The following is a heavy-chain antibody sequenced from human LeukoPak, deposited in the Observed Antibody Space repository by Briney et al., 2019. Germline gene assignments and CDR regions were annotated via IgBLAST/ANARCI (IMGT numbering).Heavy chain of an antibody. J-gene: IGHJ6*03. V-gene: IGHV3-7*01. CDR1: GFTFSSYW. Sequence: PGGSLRLSCAASGFTFSSYWMSWVRQAPGKGLEWVANIKQDGSEKYYVDSVKGRFTISRDNAKNSLYLQMNSLRAEDTAVYYCARAAGSSGWYYYYYMDVWGKRTTVTVSS. D-gene: IGHD6-19*01. CDR3: ARAAGSSGWYYYYYMDV. CDR2: IKQDGSEK.